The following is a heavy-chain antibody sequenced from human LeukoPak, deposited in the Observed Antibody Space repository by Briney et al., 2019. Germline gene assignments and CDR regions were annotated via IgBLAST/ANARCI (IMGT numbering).Heavy chain of an antibody. V-gene: IGHV3-9*01. J-gene: IGHJ6*02. CDR2: ISWNSGSI. D-gene: IGHD5-18*01. Sequence: PGRSLRLSCAASGFTFDDYAMYWVRQAPGRGLEWVSGISWNSGSIGYADSVKGRFTISRDNAKNSLYLQMNSLRAEDTALYYCAKDIRDWDRTQPYFYYGMDVWGQGTTVTVSS. CDR1: GFTFDDYA. CDR3: AKDIRDWDRTQPYFYYGMDV.